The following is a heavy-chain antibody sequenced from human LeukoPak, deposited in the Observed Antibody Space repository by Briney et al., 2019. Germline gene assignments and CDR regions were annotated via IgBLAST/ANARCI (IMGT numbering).Heavy chain of an antibody. CDR2: TKSKTDGGTT. CDR1: GFTFSNAW. Sequence: GGSLRLSCAASGFTFSNAWMNWVRQAPGKGLKWVGRTKSKTDGGTTDYAAPVKGRFTISRDDSKNTLYLQMNSLKTEDTAVYYCTTSIVVPLWGQGTMVTVSS. D-gene: IGHD3-22*01. V-gene: IGHV3-15*07. J-gene: IGHJ3*01. CDR3: TTSIVVPL.